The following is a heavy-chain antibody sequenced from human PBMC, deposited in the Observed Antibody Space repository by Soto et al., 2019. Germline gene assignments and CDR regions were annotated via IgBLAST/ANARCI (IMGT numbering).Heavy chain of an antibody. Sequence: ASVKVSCKASGYTFTSYYIHWVRQAPGQGLEWMGIINPSGGSTSYAQKFQGRVTMTRDTSTSTVYMELSSLRSEDTAVYYCARDLDSGCSGGSCYQFDYWGQGTLVTVSS. CDR2: INPSGGST. D-gene: IGHD2-15*01. CDR3: ARDLDSGCSGGSCYQFDY. CDR1: GYTFTSYY. V-gene: IGHV1-46*01. J-gene: IGHJ4*02.